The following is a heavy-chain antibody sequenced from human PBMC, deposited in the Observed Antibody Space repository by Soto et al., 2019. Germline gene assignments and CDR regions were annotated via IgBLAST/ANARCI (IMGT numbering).Heavy chain of an antibody. J-gene: IGHJ3*02. CDR1: GGSFSGYY. CDR2: VNRSEKT. CDR3: ARLRDVWSGYYYKAFDI. Sequence: QVQLQQWGAGLLKPSETLSLTCAVYGGSFSGYYWSWIRQHPGKRPEGLGEVNRSEKTNYNPSLKNRVTISVDTSKNQFSLSLSAVTAADTAVYHCARLRDVWSGYYYKAFDIWGQGTMVTVSS. V-gene: IGHV4-34*01. D-gene: IGHD3-3*01.